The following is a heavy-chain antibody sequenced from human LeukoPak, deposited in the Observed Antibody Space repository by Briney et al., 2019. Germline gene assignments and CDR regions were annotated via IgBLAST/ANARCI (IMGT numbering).Heavy chain of an antibody. Sequence: SETLSLTCTVSGGSISSYYWSWIRQPAGKGLEWIGRIYTSGSTNYNPSLKSRVTMSVDTTKNQFSLKLSSVTAADTAVYYCARDSGGLRGYSYGYFDYWGQGTLVTVSS. CDR3: ARDSGGLRGYSYGYFDY. V-gene: IGHV4-4*07. CDR1: GGSISSYY. CDR2: IYTSGST. D-gene: IGHD5-18*01. J-gene: IGHJ4*02.